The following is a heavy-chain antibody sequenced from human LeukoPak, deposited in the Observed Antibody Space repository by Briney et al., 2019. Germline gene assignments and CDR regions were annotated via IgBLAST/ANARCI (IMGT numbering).Heavy chain of an antibody. D-gene: IGHD6-19*01. Sequence: SETLTLTCTVSGGSISRYYGSWIRQPPGKGLEWVGYMYYSGSTNYNPSLKSRVTISVDTSKNQFSLKLSSVTAADTAVYYCARDRGWYQSSPYYYYGMDVWGQGTTVTVSS. CDR3: ARDRGWYQSSPYYYYGMDV. V-gene: IGHV4-59*01. CDR2: MYYSGST. J-gene: IGHJ6*02. CDR1: GGSISRYY.